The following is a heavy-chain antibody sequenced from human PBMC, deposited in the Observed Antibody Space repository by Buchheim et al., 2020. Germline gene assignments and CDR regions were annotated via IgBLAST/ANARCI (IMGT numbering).Heavy chain of an antibody. D-gene: IGHD3-22*01. J-gene: IGHJ4*02. Sequence: QVQLVESGGGVVQPGRSLRLSCAASGFTFSSYGMHWVRQAPGKGLEWVAVIWYDGSNKYYADSVKGRFTISRDNSKNTLYLQMNSLRAEDTAVYYCAHVTYDSSGTRPFDYWGQGTL. CDR2: IWYDGSNK. CDR3: AHVTYDSSGTRPFDY. CDR1: GFTFSSYG. V-gene: IGHV3-33*01.